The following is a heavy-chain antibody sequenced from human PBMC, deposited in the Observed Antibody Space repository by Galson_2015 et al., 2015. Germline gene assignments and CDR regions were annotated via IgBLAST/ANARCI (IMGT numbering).Heavy chain of an antibody. D-gene: IGHD3-3*01. CDR3: AKDLIFSTGY. CDR1: GFTFSSYG. CDR2: ISYDGSNK. J-gene: IGHJ4*02. Sequence: SLRLSCAASGFTFSSYGMHWVRQAPGKGLEWVAVISYDGSNKYYADSVKGRFTISRDNSKNTLYLQMNSLRAGDTAVYYCAKDLIFSTGYWGQGTLVTVSS. V-gene: IGHV3-30*18.